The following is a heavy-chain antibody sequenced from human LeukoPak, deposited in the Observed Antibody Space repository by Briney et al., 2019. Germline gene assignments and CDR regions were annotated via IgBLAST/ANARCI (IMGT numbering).Heavy chain of an antibody. CDR1: GDTFSGYH. Sequence: SKTLSLTCGVYGDTFSGYHWTWIRQAPGKGLEWIGEINYSGNSNCIASLKSRVTMSVDTSKNQFSLQLRSVTAADTAVYYCARGRFVLVMNAQPLYNWFDPWGQGTLVTVSS. D-gene: IGHD4/OR15-4a*01. CDR2: INYSGNS. V-gene: IGHV4-34*01. CDR3: ARGRFVLVMNAQPLYNWFDP. J-gene: IGHJ5*02.